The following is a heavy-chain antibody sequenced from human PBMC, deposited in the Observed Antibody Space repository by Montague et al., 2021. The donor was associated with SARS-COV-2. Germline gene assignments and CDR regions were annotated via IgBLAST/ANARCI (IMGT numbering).Heavy chain of an antibody. V-gene: IGHV4-38-2*01. CDR2: IYHSGST. J-gene: IGHJ6*02. D-gene: IGHD4-11*01. Sequence: SETLSLTCVVSGDSISTDNWWTWVRLPPGKGLEWIGSIYHSGSTYYNPSLKSRVTISVDTSKNQFSLKLSSVTAADTAVYYCAVNSNYYYYYGMDVWGQGTTVTVSS. CDR3: AVNSNYYYYYGMDV. CDR1: GDSISTDNW.